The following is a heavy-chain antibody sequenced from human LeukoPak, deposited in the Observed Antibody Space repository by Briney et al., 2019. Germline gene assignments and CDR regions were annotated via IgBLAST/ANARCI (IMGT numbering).Heavy chain of an antibody. Sequence: GGSLRLSCAASGFTFSGYSMNWLRQAPGQGLEWVSSISGGSTYIYYADSVKGRFTISRDNAKNSLDLQVNTLRAEDTAVYYRARGPKLIGGTGKAYCDIWGQGILVTVSS. V-gene: IGHV3-21*01. CDR3: ARGPKLIGGTGKAYCDI. D-gene: IGHD7-27*01. CDR1: GFTFSGYS. J-gene: IGHJ4*02. CDR2: ISGGSTYI.